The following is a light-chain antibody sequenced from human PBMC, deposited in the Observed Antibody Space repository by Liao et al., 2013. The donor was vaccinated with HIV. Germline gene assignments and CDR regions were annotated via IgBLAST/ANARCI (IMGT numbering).Light chain of an antibody. CDR1: NIASKS. CDR3: QAWGSGTARV. CDR2: SDD. Sequence: SYELTQPPSVSVAPGKTAKIHCGGNNIASKSVHWYQQKPGQAPVLVIYSDDKRPSGIPERFSGSNSGNTATLTISGAQPMDEADYYCQAWGSGTARVFGGGTKLTVL. J-gene: IGLJ2*01. V-gene: IGLV3-9*01.